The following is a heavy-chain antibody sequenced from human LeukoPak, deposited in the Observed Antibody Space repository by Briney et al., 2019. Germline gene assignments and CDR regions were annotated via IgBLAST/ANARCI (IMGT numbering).Heavy chain of an antibody. CDR1: GGTLSSYA. J-gene: IGHJ4*02. Sequence: SVKVSCKASGGTLSSYAISWVRQAPGQGLEWMGRIIPILGIANYAQKFQGRVTITADKSTSTAYMELSSLRSEDTAVYYCARREGIAYRVDYWGQGTLVTVSS. CDR2: IIPILGIA. D-gene: IGHD2-21*01. V-gene: IGHV1-69*04. CDR3: ARREGIAYRVDY.